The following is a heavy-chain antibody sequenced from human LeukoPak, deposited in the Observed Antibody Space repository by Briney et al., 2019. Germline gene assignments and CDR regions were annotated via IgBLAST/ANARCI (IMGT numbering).Heavy chain of an antibody. CDR1: GFTFSTYL. Sequence: GGSLRLSCAASGFTFSTYLMNWVRQAPGKGLEWVSSISSSSDYIYYVDSVKGRFTISRDDAKNTLYLQVNSLRAEDTAVYFCARGGSDTAMAHDYWGQGTLVTVSS. J-gene: IGHJ4*02. CDR2: ISSSSDYI. CDR3: ARGGSDTAMAHDY. V-gene: IGHV3-21*01. D-gene: IGHD5-18*01.